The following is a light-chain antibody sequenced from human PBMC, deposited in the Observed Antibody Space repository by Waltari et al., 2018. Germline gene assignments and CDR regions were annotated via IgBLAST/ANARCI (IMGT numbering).Light chain of an antibody. V-gene: IGLV4-69*01. Sequence: QLVLTQSPSASASLGASVTLTCTLSTGHSSTVIPWLPQQPEKGPRYLMKVNSDGSHNKGDEIPDRFSGSSSGAERYLTISSLQSEDEADYYCQTGGHGTWVFGGGTKLTVL. CDR2: VNSDGSH. CDR3: QTGGHGTWV. CDR1: TGHSSTV. J-gene: IGLJ3*02.